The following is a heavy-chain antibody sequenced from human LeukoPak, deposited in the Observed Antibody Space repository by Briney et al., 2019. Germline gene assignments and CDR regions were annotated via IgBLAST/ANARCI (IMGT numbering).Heavy chain of an antibody. CDR1: GYTFTSYG. Sequence: ASVKVSCKASGYTFTSYGISWVRQAPGQGLEWMGWISAYNGNTNYAQKLQGRVTMTTDTSTSTAYMELRSLRSDDTAVYYCARDVVGATTSSYFDYWGQGTLVTVSS. V-gene: IGHV1-18*01. CDR3: ARDVVGATTSSYFDY. D-gene: IGHD1-26*01. CDR2: ISAYNGNT. J-gene: IGHJ4*02.